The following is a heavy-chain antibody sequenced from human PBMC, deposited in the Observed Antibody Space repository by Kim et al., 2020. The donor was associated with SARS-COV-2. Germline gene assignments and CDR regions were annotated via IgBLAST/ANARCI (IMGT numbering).Heavy chain of an antibody. Sequence: KGRFPISRDNSKNTLYLQMNSLRAEDTAVYYCAGDSSGYSHYYYYYGMDVWGQGTTVTVSS. V-gene: IGHV3-66*01. CDR3: AGDSSGYSHYYYYYGMDV. J-gene: IGHJ6*02. D-gene: IGHD3-22*01.